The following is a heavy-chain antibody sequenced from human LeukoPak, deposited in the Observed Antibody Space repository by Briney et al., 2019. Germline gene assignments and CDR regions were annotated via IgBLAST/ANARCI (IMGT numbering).Heavy chain of an antibody. Sequence: PGGSLRLSCAASGFTFSSYSMNWVRQDPGKGLEWVSYISSCSSYIYYAGSVKGRFTISRDNAKNSLYLQMNSLRAEDTAVYYCARDRAAAGNYWGQGTLVTVSS. V-gene: IGHV3-21*01. CDR3: ARDRAAAGNY. D-gene: IGHD6-13*01. CDR1: GFTFSSYS. J-gene: IGHJ4*02. CDR2: ISSCSSYI.